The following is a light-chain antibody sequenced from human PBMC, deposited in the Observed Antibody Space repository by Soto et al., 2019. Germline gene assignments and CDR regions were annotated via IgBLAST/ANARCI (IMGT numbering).Light chain of an antibody. CDR2: TAS. CDR3: QQSHSTPLT. J-gene: IGKJ5*01. V-gene: IGKV1-39*01. CDR1: QSISIY. Sequence: DIQMTQSPSSLSASVGDRVTITCRASQSISIYLNWYQQKPGKAPKLLIYTASSLQGGVPSRFSGSGSGTDFTLTISSLQPEDCATYYCQQSHSTPLTFGQGTRLEIK.